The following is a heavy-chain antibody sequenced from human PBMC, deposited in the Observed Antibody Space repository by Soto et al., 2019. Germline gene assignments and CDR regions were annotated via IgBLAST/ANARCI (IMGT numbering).Heavy chain of an antibody. J-gene: IGHJ4*02. CDR1: GYSFTSYW. D-gene: IGHD3-22*01. CDR2: IDPSDSYT. CDR3: ARLGDSSGYYPVDH. Sequence: VESLKLSCKGSGYSFTSYWISWVLHMRGKGLEWMGRIDPSDSYTNYSPSFQGHVTISADKSISTAYLQWSSLKASDTAMYYCARLGDSSGYYPVDHWGQGTLVTV. V-gene: IGHV5-10-1*01.